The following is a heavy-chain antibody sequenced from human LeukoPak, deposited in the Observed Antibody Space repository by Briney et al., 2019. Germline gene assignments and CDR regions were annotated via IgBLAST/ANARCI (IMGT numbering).Heavy chain of an antibody. J-gene: IGHJ6*03. V-gene: IGHV4-4*07. CDR1: GGSISSYS. D-gene: IGHD3-10*01. CDR3: ARVTENYGSGRRHNYYYYYMDV. CDR2: IYTTGSTVYNPSL. Sequence: SETLSLTRTVSGGSISSYSWNWIRRPAGKGLEWIGRIYTTGSTVYNPSLNYNPYLKSRVTMSVDTSKNQFSLKLSSVTAADTAVYYCARVTENYGSGRRHNYYYYYMDVWGKGTTVTISS.